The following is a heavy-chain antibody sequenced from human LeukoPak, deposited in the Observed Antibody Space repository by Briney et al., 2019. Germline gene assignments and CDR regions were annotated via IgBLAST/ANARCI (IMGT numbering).Heavy chain of an antibody. D-gene: IGHD5-18*01. CDR3: ARRGYCYGNYAMDV. V-gene: IGHV4-59*08. CDR1: GGSISRYY. Sequence: HSYTLSLTCTVSGGSISRYYWSWLRQPPGKGREGIGDIYYSGSTNYNPSLKCRVTISLDTSRTQFSLKLSSVTAAQTTVDYCARRGYCYGNYAMDVWGQGTTFTVSS. J-gene: IGHJ6*02. CDR2: IYYSGST.